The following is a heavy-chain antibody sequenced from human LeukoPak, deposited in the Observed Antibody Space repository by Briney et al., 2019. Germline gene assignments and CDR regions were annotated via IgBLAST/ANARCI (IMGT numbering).Heavy chain of an antibody. V-gene: IGHV3-43*01. CDR3: AKAVRPDYYYYGMDV. CDR2: ISWDGGST. D-gene: IGHD6-6*01. J-gene: IGHJ6*02. CDR1: GFTFDDYT. Sequence: PGGSLRLSCAASGFTFDDYTMHWVRQAPGKGLEWVSLISWDGGSTYYADSVKGRFTISRDNSKNSLYLQMNSLRTEDTALYYCAKAVRPDYYYYGMDVWGQGTTVTVSS.